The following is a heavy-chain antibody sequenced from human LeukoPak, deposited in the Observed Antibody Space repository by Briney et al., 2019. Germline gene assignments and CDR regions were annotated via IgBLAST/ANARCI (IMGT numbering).Heavy chain of an antibody. D-gene: IGHD3-9*01. CDR3: ARAGWSYDILTGYPDY. V-gene: IGHV3-43*02. CDR2: ISGDGGST. Sequence: GRSLRLSCAASGFTFDDYAMHWVRQAPGKGLEWVSLISGDGGSTYYADSVKGRFTISRDNSKNTLYLQMNSLRAEDTAVYYCARAGWSYDILTGYPDYWGQGTLVTVSS. J-gene: IGHJ4*02. CDR1: GFTFDDYA.